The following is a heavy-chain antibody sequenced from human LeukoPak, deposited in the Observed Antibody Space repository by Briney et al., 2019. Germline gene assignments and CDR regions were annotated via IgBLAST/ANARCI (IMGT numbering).Heavy chain of an antibody. D-gene: IGHD2-15*01. V-gene: IGHV4-34*01. Sequence: SETLSLTCAVYGGSFSGYYWSWIRQPPGKGLEWIGEINHSGSTNYNPSLKSRVTISVDTSKNQFSLKLSSVTAADTAVYYCARLARSYCSGGSCYSRIRWFDPWGQGTLVTVSS. J-gene: IGHJ5*02. CDR3: ARLARSYCSGGSCYSRIRWFDP. CDR2: INHSGST. CDR1: GGSFSGYY.